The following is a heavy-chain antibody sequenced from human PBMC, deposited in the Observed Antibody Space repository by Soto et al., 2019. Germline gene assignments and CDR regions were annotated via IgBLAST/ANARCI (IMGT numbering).Heavy chain of an antibody. V-gene: IGHV3-23*01. CDR3: AKDSHYYDSSGYFYPFFDY. Sequence: GGSLRLSCAASGFTFSSYAMSWVRQAPGKGLEWVSAISGSGGSTYYADSVKGRFTISRDNSKNTLYLQMNSLRAEDTAVYYCAKDSHYYDSSGYFYPFFDYWGQGTLVTVSS. J-gene: IGHJ4*02. CDR2: ISGSGGST. D-gene: IGHD3-22*01. CDR1: GFTFSSYA.